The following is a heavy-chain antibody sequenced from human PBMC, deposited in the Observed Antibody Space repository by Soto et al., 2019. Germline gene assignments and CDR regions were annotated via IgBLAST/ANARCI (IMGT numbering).Heavy chain of an antibody. J-gene: IGHJ6*03. CDR1: GFTFSNYE. Sequence: EAQLVESGGGLVQPGGSLRLSCAASGFTFSNYEMHWLRQAPGKGLEYVSGISNNGAHTDYAKSVKGRFTISRDNSENTLYLQMGSLRAEDMALYYCARGGYGSRWPNVYMDVWGKGTTVTVSS. CDR2: ISNNGAHT. CDR3: ARGGYGSRWPNVYMDV. V-gene: IGHV3-64*01. D-gene: IGHD6-13*01.